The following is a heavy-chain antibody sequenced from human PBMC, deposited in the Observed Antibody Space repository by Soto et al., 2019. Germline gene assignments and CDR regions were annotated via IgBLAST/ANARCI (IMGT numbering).Heavy chain of an antibody. Sequence: QVQLVESGGGVVQPGRSLRLSCAASGFTFSSYGMHWVRQAPGKGLEWVAVISYDGSNKYYADSVKGRFTISRDNSKHTLYLPMNSLRAADTAVYYCAKIYCSSTSCYTPGGMDVWGQGTTVTVSS. D-gene: IGHD2-2*02. CDR3: AKIYCSSTSCYTPGGMDV. CDR2: ISYDGSNK. J-gene: IGHJ6*02. CDR1: GFTFSSYG. V-gene: IGHV3-30*18.